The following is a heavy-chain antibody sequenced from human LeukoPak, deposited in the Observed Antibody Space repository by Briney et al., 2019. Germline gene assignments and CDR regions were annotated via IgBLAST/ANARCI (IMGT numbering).Heavy chain of an antibody. CDR3: ARTLHAGTTGYYYYYMDV. D-gene: IGHD1-1*01. CDR1: GYSFTSYW. V-gene: IGHV5-51*01. Sequence: GESLKISCKGSGYSFTSYWIGWVRQMPGKGLEWMGIICPGDSDTRYSPSFQGQVTISADKSISTAYLQWSSLKASDTAMYYCARTLHAGTTGYYYYYMDVWGKGSTVTVSS. CDR2: ICPGDSDT. J-gene: IGHJ6*03.